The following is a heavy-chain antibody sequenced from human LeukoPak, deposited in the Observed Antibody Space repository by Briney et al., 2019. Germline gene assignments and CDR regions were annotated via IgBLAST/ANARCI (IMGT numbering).Heavy chain of an antibody. Sequence: ASVTVSCKASGYTLTRYYMHWVRQAPGQGLEWMGWINPNSGGTNYAQKFQGRVTMTRDTSISTAYMELSRLRSDDTAVYYCARARVIRYFDWLAYWGQGTLVTVSS. CDR2: INPNSGGT. J-gene: IGHJ4*02. D-gene: IGHD3-9*01. CDR3: ARARVIRYFDWLAY. V-gene: IGHV1-2*02. CDR1: GYTLTRYY.